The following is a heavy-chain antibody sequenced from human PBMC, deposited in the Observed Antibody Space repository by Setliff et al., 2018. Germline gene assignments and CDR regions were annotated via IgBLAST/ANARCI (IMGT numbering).Heavy chain of an antibody. CDR2: INAGNGHT. CDR3: VRVDMVLSNFDP. V-gene: IGHV1-3*01. CDR1: GYTFTNYL. J-gene: IGHJ5*02. Sequence: ASVKVSCKASGYTFTNYLIHWVRQSPGQSPEWMGWINAGNGHTKFSQSFQGRLSISSDTSASTVYMDLHNLGSEDTAVYFCVRVDMVLSNFDPWGQGTLVTVSS. D-gene: IGHD3-10*01.